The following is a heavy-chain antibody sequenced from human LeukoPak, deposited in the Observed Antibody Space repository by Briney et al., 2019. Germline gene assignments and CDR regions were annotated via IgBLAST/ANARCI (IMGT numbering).Heavy chain of an antibody. CDR1: GFAVSNNY. D-gene: IGHD3-22*01. CDR2: IYSGGST. Sequence: GGSLRLSCAASGFAVSNNYMSWVRQAPGKGLEWVSVIYSGGSTYYADSVKGRFTISRDNSKNTLYLQMNSLRAEDTAVYYCARDSRQDYYDSSGYLWFAFDIWGQGTMVTVSS. J-gene: IGHJ3*02. CDR3: ARDSRQDYYDSSGYLWFAFDI. V-gene: IGHV3-53*01.